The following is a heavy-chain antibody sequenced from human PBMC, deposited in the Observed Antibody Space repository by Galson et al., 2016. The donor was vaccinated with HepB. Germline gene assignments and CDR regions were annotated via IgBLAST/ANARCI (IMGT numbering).Heavy chain of an antibody. CDR3: AKVGPGLDDWNCQKDAQSDCSDIRCSACYPGAFDM. V-gene: IGHV3-7*01. CDR2: INPDGSYT. Sequence: SLRLSCAASGLIFSSYWMSWVRQAPGKGLEWVANINPDGSYTLNIDSVKGRFSISRANSKTTLHLQINSLRAADTAVYYCAKVGPGLDDWNCQKDAQSDCSDIRCSACYPGAFDMWGQGTMVTVSS. J-gene: IGHJ3*02. D-gene: IGHD1-7*01. CDR1: GLIFSSYW.